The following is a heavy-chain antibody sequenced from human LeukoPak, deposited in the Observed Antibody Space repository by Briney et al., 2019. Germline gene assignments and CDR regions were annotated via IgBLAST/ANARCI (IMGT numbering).Heavy chain of an antibody. J-gene: IGHJ4*02. Sequence: GGSLRLSCAASGFTFSSYWMSWVRQAPGKGLEWVANIKQDGSEKYYVDSVKGRFTISRDNAKNSLYLQMNSLRAEDTAVYYCARGAYCGGDCLRGGYFDYWGQGTLVTVSS. CDR2: IKQDGSEK. D-gene: IGHD2-21*02. CDR3: ARGAYCGGDCLRGGYFDY. CDR1: GFTFSSYW. V-gene: IGHV3-7*03.